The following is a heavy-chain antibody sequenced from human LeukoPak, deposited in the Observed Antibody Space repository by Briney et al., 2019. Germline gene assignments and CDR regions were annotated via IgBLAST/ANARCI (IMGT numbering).Heavy chain of an antibody. V-gene: IGHV3-23*01. CDR3: AKQHSSDWNGVAEYFQH. Sequence: ETLSLTCTVSGYSISSGYYWGWIRQPPGKGLEWVSGISSSGGSIYYADSVKGRFTISRDNSKNTLYLQMNSLRAEDTAVYYCAKQHSSDWNGVAEYFQHWGQGTLVTVSS. D-gene: IGHD6-19*01. CDR1: GYSISSGYY. J-gene: IGHJ1*01. CDR2: ISSSGGSI.